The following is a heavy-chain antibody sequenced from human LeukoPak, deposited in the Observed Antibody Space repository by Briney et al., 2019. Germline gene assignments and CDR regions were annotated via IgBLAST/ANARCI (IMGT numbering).Heavy chain of an antibody. V-gene: IGHV4-34*01. D-gene: IGHD3-16*01. CDR2: INHSGST. CDR3: ARGEEGLIDY. CDR1: GGSFSGYY. J-gene: IGHJ4*02. Sequence: SETLSLTCAVYGGSFSGYYWSWIRQPPGKGLEWIGEINHSGSTNYNPSLKSRVTISVDTSKNQFSLKLNSVTAAGTAVYYCARGEEGLIDYWGQGTLVTVSS.